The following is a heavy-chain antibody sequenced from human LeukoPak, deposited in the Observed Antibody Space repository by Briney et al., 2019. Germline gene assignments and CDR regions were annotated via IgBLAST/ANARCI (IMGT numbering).Heavy chain of an antibody. J-gene: IGHJ6*03. CDR2: IYYSGST. CDR1: GGSISSYY. V-gene: IGHV4-59*01. Sequence: SETLSLTCTVSGGSISSYYWSWLRQPPGKGLEWIGYIYYSGSTNYNPSLKSRVTISVDTSKNQFSLKLSSVTAADTAVYYCARIQSHYYYYMDVWGKGTTVTVSS. D-gene: IGHD4-11*01. CDR3: ARIQSHYYYYMDV.